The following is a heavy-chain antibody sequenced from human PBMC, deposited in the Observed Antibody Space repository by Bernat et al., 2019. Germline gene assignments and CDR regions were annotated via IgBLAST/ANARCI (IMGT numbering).Heavy chain of an antibody. J-gene: IGHJ4*01. D-gene: IGHD5-18*01. V-gene: IGHV4-61*01. Sequence: QVQLQESGPGLVKPSETLSLTCTVSGGSVSSGSYYWSWIRQPPGKGLEWIGYIYYSGSTNYNPSLKSRVTISVDTSKNQFSLKLSSVTAADTAVYYCARNEDTAMVIDYWGHGTLVTVSS. CDR3: ARNEDTAMVIDY. CDR1: GGSVSSGSYY. CDR2: IYYSGST.